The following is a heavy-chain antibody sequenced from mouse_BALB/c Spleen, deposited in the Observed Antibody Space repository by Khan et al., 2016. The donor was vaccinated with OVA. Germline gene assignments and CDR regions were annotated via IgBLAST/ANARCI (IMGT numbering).Heavy chain of an antibody. CDR2: INTYIGEP. J-gene: IGHJ2*01. CDR1: GDSFTNYV. CDR3: ARGNRDFDY. D-gene: IGHD2-1*01. Sequence: QIQLVQSGPELKKPGETVKISCKASGDSFTNYVMNWVKQAPGKGLKWMGWINTYIGEPTYSDDFKGRFAFSLETSASTAYLQINNLKNEDTATYFCARGNRDFDYWGQGTTLTVSS. V-gene: IGHV9-3-1*01.